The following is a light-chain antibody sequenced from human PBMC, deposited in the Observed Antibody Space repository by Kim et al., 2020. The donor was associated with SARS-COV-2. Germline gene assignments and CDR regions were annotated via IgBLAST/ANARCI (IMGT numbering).Light chain of an antibody. V-gene: IGLV3-1*01. Sequence: VSPGQTARITCSGDKLGDKYACWYQQKPGQSPVLVIYQDSKRPSGIPERFSGSNSGNTATLTISGTQAMDEADYYCQAWDSSTLYVFGTGNKVTVL. CDR2: QDS. J-gene: IGLJ1*01. CDR1: KLGDKY. CDR3: QAWDSSTLYV.